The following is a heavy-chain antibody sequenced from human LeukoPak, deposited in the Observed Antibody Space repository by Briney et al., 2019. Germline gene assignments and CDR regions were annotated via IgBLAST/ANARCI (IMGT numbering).Heavy chain of an antibody. D-gene: IGHD1-26*01. CDR1: GFTFYDYA. CDR2: ISWNSDTI. Sequence: GGCLRLSCAASGFTFYDYAMQWVRHAPGKGVGWVSGISWNSDTIGYADSVKGRFTISRDNANNSLYLQMNSLRAEDTALYYCAKDISGTYLAALDYWGQGTLLTVSS. J-gene: IGHJ4*02. V-gene: IGHV3-9*01. CDR3: AKDISGTYLAALDY.